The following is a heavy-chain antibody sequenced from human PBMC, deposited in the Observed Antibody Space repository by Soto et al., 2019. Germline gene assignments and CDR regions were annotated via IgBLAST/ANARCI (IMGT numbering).Heavy chain of an antibody. V-gene: IGHV1-2*02. Sequence: ASVKVSCKASGYTFTGYYMHWVRQAPGQGLEWMGWINPNSGGTNYAQKFQGRVTMTRDTSISTAYMELSRLRSDDTAVYYCARDGRRVEMATINWFDPWGQGTLGTVS. J-gene: IGHJ5*02. CDR3: ARDGRRVEMATINWFDP. D-gene: IGHD5-12*01. CDR2: INPNSGGT. CDR1: GYTFTGYY.